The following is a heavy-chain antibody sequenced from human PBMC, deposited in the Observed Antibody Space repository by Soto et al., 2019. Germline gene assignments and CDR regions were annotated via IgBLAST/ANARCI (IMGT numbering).Heavy chain of an antibody. CDR3: ARVPLRYSSSHNFDS. D-gene: IGHD6-19*01. Sequence: SETLSLTCSVSGASVSSGSFYWSWIRQPPGKGLEWIGFIYNNETFNYDPSLKSRVTLSVDTSKHQFSLKLSSVTAADTAVYYCARVPLRYSSSHNFDSWGQGALVTAPQ. CDR1: GASVSSGSFY. CDR2: IYNNETF. V-gene: IGHV4-61*01. J-gene: IGHJ4*02.